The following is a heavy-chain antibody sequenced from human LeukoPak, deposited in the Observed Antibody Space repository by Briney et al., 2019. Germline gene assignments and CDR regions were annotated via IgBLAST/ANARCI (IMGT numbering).Heavy chain of an antibody. Sequence: ASVKVSCKASGGTFSSYAISWVRQAPGQGLEWMGRIIPILGIANYAQKFQSRVTITADKSTSTAYMELSSLRSEDTAVYYCARVSGSDQDYWGQGTLDTVSS. V-gene: IGHV1-69*04. CDR3: ARVSGSDQDY. CDR1: GGTFSSYA. J-gene: IGHJ4*02. D-gene: IGHD3-10*01. CDR2: IIPILGIA.